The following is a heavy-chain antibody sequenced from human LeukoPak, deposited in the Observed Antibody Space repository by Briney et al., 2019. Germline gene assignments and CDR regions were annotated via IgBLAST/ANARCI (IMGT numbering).Heavy chain of an antibody. Sequence: PSETLSLTCTVSGYSISSGYYWGWIRQPPGKGLEWIGSIYHSGSTYYNPSLKSRVTISVDTSKNQFSLKLSSVTAADTAVYYCARDASSSSPNFDYWGQGTLVTVSS. CDR2: IYHSGST. V-gene: IGHV4-38-2*02. J-gene: IGHJ4*02. D-gene: IGHD6-6*01. CDR3: ARDASSSSPNFDY. CDR1: GYSISSGYY.